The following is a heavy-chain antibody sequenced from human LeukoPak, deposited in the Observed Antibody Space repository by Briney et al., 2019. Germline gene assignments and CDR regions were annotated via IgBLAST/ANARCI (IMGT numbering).Heavy chain of an antibody. V-gene: IGHV3-7*01. Sequence: GGSLRLSCAASGFTFSSYWMSWVRQAPGKGLEWVANIKQDGSENNYVDSVKGRFTISRDNAKNSLYLQMNSLRAEDTAVYYCVRGSTMVRYWGQGTLVIVSS. CDR1: GFTFSSYW. CDR2: IKQDGSEN. D-gene: IGHD3-10*01. CDR3: VRGSTMVRY. J-gene: IGHJ4*02.